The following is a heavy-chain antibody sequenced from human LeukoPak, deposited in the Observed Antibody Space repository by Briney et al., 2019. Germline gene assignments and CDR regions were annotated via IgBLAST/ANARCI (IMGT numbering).Heavy chain of an antibody. CDR2: ISSSSSYI. CDR3: ARGPSEYYYGSGSYSDY. V-gene: IGHV3-21*04. D-gene: IGHD3-10*01. CDR1: GFTFSSYS. J-gene: IGHJ4*02. Sequence: PGGPLRLSCAASGFTFSSYSMNWVRQAPGKGLEWVSCISSSSSYIYYADSVKGRFTISRDNAKKSLYLQMNSLRAEDTAVYYCARGPSEYYYGSGSYSDYWGQGILVTVSS.